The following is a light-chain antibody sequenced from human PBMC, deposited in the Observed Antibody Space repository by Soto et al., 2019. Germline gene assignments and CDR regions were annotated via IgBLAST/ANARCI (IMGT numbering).Light chain of an antibody. CDR1: QDISNY. Sequence: DIQMTQSPSSLSASVGDRVTITCQASQDISNYLNWYQQKPGKAPKLLIYDASNLETGVPSRFSGSGSGTDFTFTISSLQPEDIATYYCQHYDNLRGVTFGGGTKVEIK. J-gene: IGKJ4*02. V-gene: IGKV1-33*01. CDR2: DAS. CDR3: QHYDNLRGVT.